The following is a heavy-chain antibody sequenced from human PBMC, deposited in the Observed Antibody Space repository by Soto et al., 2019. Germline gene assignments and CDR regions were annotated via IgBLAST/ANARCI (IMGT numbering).Heavy chain of an antibody. V-gene: IGHV3-23*01. CDR2: ISGSGGTT. CDR3: AKAFYPCSRGFCYVGTFHY. Sequence: SVGSLRLSCAASGFTFNNYAMSWVRQAPGKGLDWVSGISGSGGTTYYADSVKGRFTISRDNSKNTLFLEMNSLRGDDTAVYYCAKAFYPCSRGFCYVGTFHYWGQGTLVTVSS. J-gene: IGHJ4*02. CDR1: GFTFNNYA. D-gene: IGHD2-15*01.